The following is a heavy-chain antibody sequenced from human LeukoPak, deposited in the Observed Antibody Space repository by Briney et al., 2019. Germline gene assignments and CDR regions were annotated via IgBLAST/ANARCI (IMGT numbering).Heavy chain of an antibody. CDR3: AKDNSSSFYYFDY. Sequence: GGSLRLSCAASGFTFTNYAMSWVRQAPGKGLEWVSAFGGRGGSTYYADSVKGRFTVSRDNSKNTLYLQMNSLRAEDTAVYYCAKDNSSSFYYFDYWGQGTLVTVSS. V-gene: IGHV3-23*01. CDR1: GFTFTNYA. D-gene: IGHD6-6*01. CDR2: FGGRGGST. J-gene: IGHJ4*02.